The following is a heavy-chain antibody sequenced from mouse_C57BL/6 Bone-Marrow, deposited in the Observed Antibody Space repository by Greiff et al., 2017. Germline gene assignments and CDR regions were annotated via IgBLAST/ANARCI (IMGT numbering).Heavy chain of an antibody. J-gene: IGHJ2*01. CDR2: IDPENGDT. D-gene: IGHD2-1*01. CDR3: TPSGNYVY. V-gene: IGHV14-4*01. Sequence: VQLQQSGAELVRPGASVKLSCTASGFTINDDYMHWVKQRPEQGLEWIGWIDPENGDTEYASKFQGKATLTADTSSNTAYLQLSSLTSEDTAVYYGTPSGNYVYWGKGTTLTVSS. CDR1: GFTINDDY.